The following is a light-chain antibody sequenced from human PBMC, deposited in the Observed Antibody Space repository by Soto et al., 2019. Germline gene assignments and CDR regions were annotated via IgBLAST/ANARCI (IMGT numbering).Light chain of an antibody. J-gene: IGLJ3*02. Sequence: QAVLTQPPSVSGSPGQRVTISCTWGSFNIGAGYDVHWYQQLPGTAPKLLVSGKTNRPSGVPDRFSGSKSGTAASLAITGLQAEHEADSYCQCFDSSLSGWVFGGGTKLTVL. CDR2: GKT. CDR1: SFNIGAGYD. V-gene: IGLV1-40*01. CDR3: QCFDSSLSGWV.